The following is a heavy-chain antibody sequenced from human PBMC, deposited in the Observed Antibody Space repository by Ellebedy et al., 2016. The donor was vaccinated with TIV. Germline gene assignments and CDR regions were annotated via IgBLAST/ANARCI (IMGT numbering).Heavy chain of an antibody. CDR1: GFTFTNAW. Sequence: PGGSLRLSCEASGFTFTNAWMSWVRQAPGKGLEWVALISYDGSNKYFADSVQGRFTISRDNSQNTLYLLMNSLRGDDTAIYYCARALKHVETVSTAPLDCWGQGTLVTVSS. D-gene: IGHD5/OR15-5a*01. V-gene: IGHV3-30*03. CDR2: ISYDGSNK. CDR3: ARALKHVETVSTAPLDC. J-gene: IGHJ4*02.